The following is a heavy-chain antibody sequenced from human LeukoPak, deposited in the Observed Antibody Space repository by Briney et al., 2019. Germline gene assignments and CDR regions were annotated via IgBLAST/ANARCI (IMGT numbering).Heavy chain of an antibody. D-gene: IGHD3-16*01. Sequence: GGSLRLSCAASGFTFSSYSMNWVRQAPGKGLEWVSSISSSSSYIYYADSVKGRFTISRDNAKNSLYLQMNSLRAEDTAVYYCAREALSEWGWGLDPWGQGTMVTVSS. V-gene: IGHV3-21*01. CDR2: ISSSSSYI. CDR1: GFTFSSYS. J-gene: IGHJ3*01. CDR3: AREALSEWGWGLDP.